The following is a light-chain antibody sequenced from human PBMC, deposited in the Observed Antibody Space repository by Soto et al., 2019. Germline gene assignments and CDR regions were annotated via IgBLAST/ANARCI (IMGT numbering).Light chain of an antibody. CDR3: QHANSFPLT. V-gene: IGKV1-12*01. Sequence: DIQMTQSPSFVSASVGDRVTITCRASQGISRWLAWYQQRPGKAPELLIYGASSLQSGVPSRFSSSGSATDFTLTISRQPPEDFPTYYCQHANSFPLTFGQGTRLEMK. CDR2: GAS. J-gene: IGKJ5*01. CDR1: QGISRW.